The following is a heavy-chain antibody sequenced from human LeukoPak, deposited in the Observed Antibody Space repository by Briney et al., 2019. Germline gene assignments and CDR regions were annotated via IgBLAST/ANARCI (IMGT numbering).Heavy chain of an antibody. D-gene: IGHD1-14*01. V-gene: IGHV3-30*18. CDR2: ISYDGSNK. CDR3: AKSLTGETGEAFDI. CDR1: GFTFSSYG. Sequence: GGSLRLSWAASGFTFSSYGMHWVRQAPGKGLGWVAVISYDGSNKYYADSVKGRFTISRDNSKNTLYLQMNSLRAEDTAVYYCAKSLTGETGEAFDIWGQGTMVTVSS. J-gene: IGHJ3*02.